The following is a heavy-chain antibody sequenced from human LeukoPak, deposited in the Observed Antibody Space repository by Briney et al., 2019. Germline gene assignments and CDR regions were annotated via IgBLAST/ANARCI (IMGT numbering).Heavy chain of an antibody. CDR3: AKDWLAVAGTIY. J-gene: IGHJ4*02. D-gene: IGHD6-19*01. CDR1: GFSFSSYV. CDR2: ITGSGGGT. V-gene: IGHV3-23*01. Sequence: GGSLGLSCAASGFSFSSYVMSWVRQAPGKGLEWVSAITGSGGGTYYADSVKGRFTISRDNSKNTLYLQMNSLRAEDTAVYYCAKDWLAVAGTIYWGQGTLVTVSS.